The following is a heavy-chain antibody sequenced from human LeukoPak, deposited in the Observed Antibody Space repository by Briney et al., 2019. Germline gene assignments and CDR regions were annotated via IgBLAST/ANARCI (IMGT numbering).Heavy chain of an antibody. V-gene: IGHV4-31*03. CDR1: GGSIGSGRYF. Sequence: SETLSLTCSVSGGSIGSGRYFWSWIRQHPGKGPEWLGYIYHSGNTHYSPSLKSRVTISMDTSENQFSLNLSSMTAADTAVYYCARADLDYDSSGHAANYFFDYWGQGTLVTVSS. CDR3: ARADLDYDSSGHAANYFFDY. J-gene: IGHJ4*02. CDR2: IYHSGNT. D-gene: IGHD3-22*01.